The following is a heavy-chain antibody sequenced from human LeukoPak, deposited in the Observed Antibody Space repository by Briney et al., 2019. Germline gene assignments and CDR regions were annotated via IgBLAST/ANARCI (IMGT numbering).Heavy chain of an antibody. CDR2: IIPIFGTA. V-gene: IGHV1-69*13. J-gene: IGHJ3*02. CDR3: ARDGAQYDYVWGSYRRDAFDI. D-gene: IGHD3-16*02. CDR1: GGTFSSYA. Sequence: GASVKVSCKASGGTFSSYAISWVRQAPGQGLEWMGGIIPIFGTANYAQKFQGRVTITADESTSTAYMELSSLRSEDTAVYYCARDGAQYDYVWGSYRRDAFDIWGQGTMVTVSS.